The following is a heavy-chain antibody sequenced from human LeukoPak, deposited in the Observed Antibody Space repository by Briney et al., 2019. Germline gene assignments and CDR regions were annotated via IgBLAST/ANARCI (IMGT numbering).Heavy chain of an antibody. CDR2: IIPIFGTA. J-gene: IGHJ4*02. V-gene: IGHV1-69*13. CDR3: ASSGLYSGSQDY. Sequence: ASVKVSCKASGGTFSSYAISWVRQAPGQGLEWMGGIIPIFGTADYAQKFQGRVTITADESTSTAYMELSSLRSEDTAVYYCASSGLYSGSQDYWGQGTLVTVSS. D-gene: IGHD1-26*01. CDR1: GGTFSSYA.